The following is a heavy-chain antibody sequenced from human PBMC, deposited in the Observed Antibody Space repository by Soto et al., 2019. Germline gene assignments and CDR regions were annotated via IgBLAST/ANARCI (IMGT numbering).Heavy chain of an antibody. CDR3: AREGEYCSSTSCQLDY. CDR2: IIPILGIA. J-gene: IGHJ4*02. D-gene: IGHD2-2*01. Sequence: QVQLVQSGAEVKKPGSSVKVSCKASGGTFSSYTISWVRQAPGQGLEWMGRIIPILGIANYAQKFQGRVTITADKSTSXAYMELSSLRSEDTAVYYCAREGEYCSSTSCQLDYWGQGTLVTVSS. CDR1: GGTFSSYT. V-gene: IGHV1-69*08.